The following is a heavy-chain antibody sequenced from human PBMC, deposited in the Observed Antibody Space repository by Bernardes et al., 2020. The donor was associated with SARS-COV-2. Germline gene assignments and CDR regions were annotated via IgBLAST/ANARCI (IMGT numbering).Heavy chain of an antibody. J-gene: IGHJ4*02. Sequence: GESLKISCTGSGYRFTDYWISWVRRMPGKGLEWMGRIDPGYSYTNYSPSFRGHVTVSTDKSINTVYLEWSALKASDTAVYYCARVLNYYDSSGLPRRFDYWGQGTLVTVSS. CDR2: IDPGYSYT. V-gene: IGHV5-10-1*01. CDR3: ARVLNYYDSSGLPRRFDY. CDR1: GYRFTDYW. D-gene: IGHD3-22*01.